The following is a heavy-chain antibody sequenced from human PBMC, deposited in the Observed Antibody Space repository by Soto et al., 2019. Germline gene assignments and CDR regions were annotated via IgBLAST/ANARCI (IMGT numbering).Heavy chain of an antibody. CDR1: GGSFSGYY. CDR2: INHSGST. V-gene: IGHV4-34*01. J-gene: IGHJ4*02. D-gene: IGHD1-26*01. CDR3: ARGPLLIVGATTLRYYFDY. Sequence: SETLSLTCAVYGGSFSGYYSSWIRQPPGKGLEWIGEINHSGSTNYNPSLKSRVTISVDTSKNQFSLKLSSVTAADTAVYYCARGPLLIVGATTLRYYFDYWGQGTLVTVSS.